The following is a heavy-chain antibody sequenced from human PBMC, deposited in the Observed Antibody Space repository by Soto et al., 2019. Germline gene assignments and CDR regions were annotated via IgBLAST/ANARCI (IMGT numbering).Heavy chain of an antibody. CDR1: GGSISGYY. J-gene: IGHJ4*02. D-gene: IGHD3-10*01. Sequence: QVQLQESGPGLVRPSETLSLTCTVSGGSISGYYWSWIRQPPGKGLEWIGYIYYSGTTSYNPSLNSRVTMSVDTSKNQFSLQVNSVPAADTAVYYCARESYYGSGATVVAYWGQGTLVTVSS. V-gene: IGHV4-59*01. CDR2: IYYSGTT. CDR3: ARESYYGSGATVVAY.